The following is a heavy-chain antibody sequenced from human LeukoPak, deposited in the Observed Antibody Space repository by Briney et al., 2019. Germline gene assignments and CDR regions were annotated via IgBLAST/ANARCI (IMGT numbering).Heavy chain of an antibody. Sequence: ASVKVSCKASGGTFSSYAISWVRQAPGQGLEWMGGIIPIFGTANYAQKFQGRVTITADKSTSTAYMELSSLRSEDTAVYYCAVERGATVWAGIGYWGQGTLVTVSS. CDR3: AVERGATVWAGIGY. V-gene: IGHV1-69*06. D-gene: IGHD1-26*01. J-gene: IGHJ4*02. CDR2: IIPIFGTA. CDR1: GGTFSSYA.